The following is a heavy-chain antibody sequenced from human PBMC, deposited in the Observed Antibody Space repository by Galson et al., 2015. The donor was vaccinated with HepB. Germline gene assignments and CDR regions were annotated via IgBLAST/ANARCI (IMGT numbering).Heavy chain of an antibody. D-gene: IGHD5-24*01. V-gene: IGHV3-30*18. J-gene: IGHJ4*02. CDR1: GFTFSSYG. CDR2: ISYDGSNK. CDR3: AKDGNWGREMATTYLDY. Sequence: SLRLSCAASGFTFSSYGMHWVRQAPGKGLEWVAVISYDGSNKYYADSVKGRFTISRDNSKNTLYLQMNSLRAEDTAVYYCAKDGNWGREMATTYLDYWGQGTLVTVSS.